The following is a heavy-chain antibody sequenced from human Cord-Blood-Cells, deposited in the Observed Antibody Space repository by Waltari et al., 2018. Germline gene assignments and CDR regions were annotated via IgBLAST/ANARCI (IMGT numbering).Heavy chain of an antibody. CDR2: IYYSGST. D-gene: IGHD1-26*01. CDR3: ARHSGIVGATFDY. J-gene: IGHJ4*02. CDR1: GGSISSSSYY. V-gene: IGHV4-39*01. Sequence: QLQLQESGPGLVKPSETLSITCTVSGGSISSSSYYWGWIRQPPGKGLEWIGSIYYSGSTYYNPSLQSRVTISVDTSKNQFSLKLSSVTAADTAVYYCARHSGIVGATFDYWGQGTLVTVSS.